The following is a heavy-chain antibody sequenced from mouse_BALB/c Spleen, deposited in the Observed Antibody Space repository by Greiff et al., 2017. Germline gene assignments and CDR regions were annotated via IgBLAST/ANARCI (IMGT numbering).Heavy chain of an antibody. Sequence: EVKLVESGGDLVKPGGSLKLSCAASGFTFSSYGMSWVRQTPDKRLEWVATISSGGSYTYYPDSVKGRFTISRDNAKNTLYLQMSSLKSEDTAMYYCARRGYCSSYWYFDVWGAGTTVTVSS. CDR3: ARRGYCSSYWYFDV. D-gene: IGHD1-1*01. CDR1: GFTFSSYG. CDR2: ISSGGSYT. J-gene: IGHJ1*01. V-gene: IGHV5-6*02.